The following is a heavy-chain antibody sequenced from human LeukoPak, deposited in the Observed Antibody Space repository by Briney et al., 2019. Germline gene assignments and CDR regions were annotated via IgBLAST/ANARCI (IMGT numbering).Heavy chain of an antibody. Sequence: SGGSLRLSCAASGFTFTNYAMHWVRQAPGKGLEYVSAISSNGDRTYYANSVKGRFTISRDNSKNTLYLQMNSLRAEDTAVYYCAKDGDWLLWFGEPFYDYWGQGTLVTVSS. CDR2: ISSNGDRT. D-gene: IGHD3-10*01. CDR1: GFTFTNYA. J-gene: IGHJ4*02. V-gene: IGHV3-64*01. CDR3: AKDGDWLLWFGEPFYDY.